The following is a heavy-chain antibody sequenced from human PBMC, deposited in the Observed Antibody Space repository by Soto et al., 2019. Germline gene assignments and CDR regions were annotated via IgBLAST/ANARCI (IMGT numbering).Heavy chain of an antibody. CDR2: IGGSGGST. D-gene: IGHD3-16*01. CDR3: AKDPLDLNYDYIWGTLD. Sequence: GVSLRLCCAASGFSFRGYGVSGVRQTPGKGLEWVSAIGGSGGSTYYADSVKGRFTISRDNSKNTLYLQMNSLRAEDTAVYYCAKDPLDLNYDYIWGTLDWGQGTLVTVSS. V-gene: IGHV3-23*01. CDR1: GFSFRGYG. J-gene: IGHJ4*02.